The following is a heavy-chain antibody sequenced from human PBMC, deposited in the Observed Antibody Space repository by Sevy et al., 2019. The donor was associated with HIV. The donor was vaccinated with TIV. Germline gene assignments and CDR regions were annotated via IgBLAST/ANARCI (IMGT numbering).Heavy chain of an antibody. CDR3: ARGRKTTEEWLEELDYYYGLDV. D-gene: IGHD2-8*01. J-gene: IGHJ6*02. CDR2: VRNDGSNK. CDR1: GFSLTTSD. Sequence: GGSLRLSCAASGFSLTTSDMHWVRQAPGKGLEWVAYVRNDGSNKYYADSVRDRFTISRDSPKNTLYLQMDSLRDEDTAIYYCARGRKTTEEWLEELDYYYGLDVWGQGTTVTVSS. V-gene: IGHV3-30*02.